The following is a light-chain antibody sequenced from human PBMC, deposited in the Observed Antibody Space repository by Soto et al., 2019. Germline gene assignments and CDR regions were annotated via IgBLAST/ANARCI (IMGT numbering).Light chain of an antibody. V-gene: IGKV3-11*01. CDR1: QSVSSY. J-gene: IGKJ5*01. CDR2: DAS. Sequence: EIVLTQSPATLSLSPGERATLSCRASQSVSSYLAWYQQKPGQAPRLLIYDASNRATGIPVRFSGSGSGTDFTLTISSLEPEDFAVYYCQQRTNWPPTFGQGTRLENK. CDR3: QQRTNWPPT.